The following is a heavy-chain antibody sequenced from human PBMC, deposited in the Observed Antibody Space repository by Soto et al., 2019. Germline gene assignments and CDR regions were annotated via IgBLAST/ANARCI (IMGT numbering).Heavy chain of an antibody. CDR3: ARITMITIRGLAY. J-gene: IGHJ4*02. D-gene: IGHD3-22*01. Sequence: ASVKVSCKASGYTFTNYAIHWVRQAPGQRLDWMGWIDAGNGNTKYSEKFQGRVTITRDTSASTVYMELSSLRSEDTAVYYCARITMITIRGLAYWGQGTLVTVSS. V-gene: IGHV1-3*01. CDR1: GYTFTNYA. CDR2: IDAGNGNT.